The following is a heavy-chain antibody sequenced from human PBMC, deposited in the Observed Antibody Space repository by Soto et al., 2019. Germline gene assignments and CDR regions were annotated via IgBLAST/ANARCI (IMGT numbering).Heavy chain of an antibody. Sequence: QVQLVQSGAEVKKPGSSVKVSCKASGGTFSSYAISWVRQAPGQGLEWMGGIIPIFGTANYAQKFQGRITLSADKSTSTAYMELSSLRSEDTAGDYCARERYSSGWYYYGMDVWGQGTTVTVSS. D-gene: IGHD6-19*01. CDR1: GGTFSSYA. CDR3: ARERYSSGWYYYGMDV. V-gene: IGHV1-69*06. CDR2: IIPIFGTA. J-gene: IGHJ6*02.